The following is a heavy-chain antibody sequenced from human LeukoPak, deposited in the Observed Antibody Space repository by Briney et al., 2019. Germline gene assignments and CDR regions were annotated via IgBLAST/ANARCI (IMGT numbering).Heavy chain of an antibody. J-gene: IGHJ2*01. D-gene: IGHD4-23*01. Sequence: QPGGSLRLSCAASGFTFTNYAMHWVRQAPGKGLEWVAVISYDETNKYYEDSVKGRFTISRDSSKNTLYLQMGSPRDEDTAVYYCAKNNDYGGSYWYFDLWGRGTLVTVSS. CDR2: ISYDETNK. V-gene: IGHV3-30*04. CDR3: AKNNDYGGSYWYFDL. CDR1: GFTFTNYA.